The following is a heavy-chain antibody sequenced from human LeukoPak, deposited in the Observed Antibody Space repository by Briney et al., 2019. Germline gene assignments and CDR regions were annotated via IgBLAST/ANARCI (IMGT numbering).Heavy chain of an antibody. CDR3: AKDMVGATDNFDY. Sequence: LPGGSLSLSCEASGFTFSSYAMSWVRQAPGKGLEWVSAISGSGGSTYYADSVKGRFTVSRDNSKNTLYLQMNSLRAEDTAVYYCAKDMVGATDNFDYWGQGTLVTVSS. D-gene: IGHD1-26*01. V-gene: IGHV3-23*01. CDR2: ISGSGGST. J-gene: IGHJ4*02. CDR1: GFTFSSYA.